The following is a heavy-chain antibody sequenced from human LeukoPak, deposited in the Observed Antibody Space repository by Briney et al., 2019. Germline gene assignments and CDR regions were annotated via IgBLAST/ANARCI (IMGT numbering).Heavy chain of an antibody. J-gene: IGHJ4*02. D-gene: IGHD3-16*01. V-gene: IGHV3-30*18. CDR3: AKDASYGWGY. CDR1: GFTFSSYG. Sequence: GGSLRLSCAASGFTFSSYGMHWDRQAPGKGLEWVAVISYDGSNKYYADSVKGRFTISRDNSKNTLYLQMNSLRAEDTAVYYCAKDASYGWGYWGQGTLVTVSS. CDR2: ISYDGSNK.